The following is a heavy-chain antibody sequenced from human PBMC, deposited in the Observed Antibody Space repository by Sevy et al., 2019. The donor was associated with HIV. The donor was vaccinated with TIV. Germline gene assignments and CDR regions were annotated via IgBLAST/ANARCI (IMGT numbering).Heavy chain of an antibody. D-gene: IGHD3-10*02. CDR1: GFNFQTFG. CDR2: ISSDGINH. CDR3: TKESLRGTYIRGDFDH. Sequence: GGSLRLSCSAFGFNFQTFGMHWVRQAPGKGPEWLAVISSDGINHNYAASVKGRFTIYRDNSKSLLFLQMNSLTPNDTAVYFCTKESLRGTYIRGDFDHWGQGTLVNVSS. V-gene: IGHV3-30*18. J-gene: IGHJ4*02.